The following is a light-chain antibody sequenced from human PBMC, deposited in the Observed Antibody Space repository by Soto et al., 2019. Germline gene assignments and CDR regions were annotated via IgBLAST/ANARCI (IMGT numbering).Light chain of an antibody. V-gene: IGKV1-39*01. J-gene: IGKJ5*01. CDR3: QQTYTTPEIS. Sequence: DSEMTQSQSSVCASVGGRVASTCRASQSISIYLNWYQLKPGKAPNLLMYGASYLKSGVPTRFSGSGSGTDFTLTIRSLQPEDFAIYYCQQTYTTPEISFGQGTRREIK. CDR1: QSISIY. CDR2: GAS.